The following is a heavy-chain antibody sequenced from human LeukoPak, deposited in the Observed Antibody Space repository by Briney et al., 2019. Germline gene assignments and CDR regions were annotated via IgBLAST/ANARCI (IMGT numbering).Heavy chain of an antibody. D-gene: IGHD5-12*01. CDR3: AKVRYVGYYFDY. V-gene: IGHV3-23*01. J-gene: IGHJ4*02. CDR2: ISSSGGNT. CDR1: GFTFSSYA. Sequence: PGGSLRLSCAASGFTFSSYAMSWVRQAPGKGPEWVSGISSSGGNTYYADSVKGRFTISRDNSKNTLYLQMNSLRAEDTAVYYCAKVRYVGYYFDYWGQGTLVTVSS.